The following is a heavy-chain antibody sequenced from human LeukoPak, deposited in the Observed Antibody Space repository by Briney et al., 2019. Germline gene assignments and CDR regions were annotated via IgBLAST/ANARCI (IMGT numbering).Heavy chain of an antibody. Sequence: GSLRLSCAASGFTFSSYSMNWVRQAPGKGLEWVSSISSSSSYIYYADSVKGRFTISRDNAKNSLYLQMNSLRAEDTAVYYCARVSSSGWYDDFDYWGQGTLVTVSS. V-gene: IGHV3-21*01. CDR3: ARVSSSGWYDDFDY. CDR2: ISSSSSYI. D-gene: IGHD6-19*01. J-gene: IGHJ4*02. CDR1: GFTFSSYS.